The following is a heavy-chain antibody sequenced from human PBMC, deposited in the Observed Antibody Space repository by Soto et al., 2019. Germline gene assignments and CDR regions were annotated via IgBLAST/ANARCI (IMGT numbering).Heavy chain of an antibody. CDR1: GGSFSGYY. Sequence: QVQLQQWGAGLLKPSETLSLTCAVYGGSFSGYYWSWIRQPPGKGLEWIGEINHSGSTNYKPSLKSRVTISVDTSKNQFSLKLSSATAAETAAYYCARYSNGYDLDPWGQGTLVTVSS. V-gene: IGHV4-34*01. CDR2: INHSGST. CDR3: ARYSNGYDLDP. D-gene: IGHD5-12*01. J-gene: IGHJ5*02.